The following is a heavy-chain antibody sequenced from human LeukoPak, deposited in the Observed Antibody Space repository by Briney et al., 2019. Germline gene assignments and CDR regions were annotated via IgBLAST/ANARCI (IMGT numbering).Heavy chain of an antibody. Sequence: SETLSLTCTVSGGSISSGDYYWSWIRQPPGKGLEWIGYIYYSGSTYYNPSLKSRVTISVDTSKNQFSLKLSSVTAADTAVYYCARANFGVVTAGFDYWGQGTLVTVSS. CDR1: GGSISSGDYY. D-gene: IGHD3-3*01. V-gene: IGHV4-30-4*02. CDR2: IYYSGST. CDR3: ARANFGVVTAGFDY. J-gene: IGHJ4*02.